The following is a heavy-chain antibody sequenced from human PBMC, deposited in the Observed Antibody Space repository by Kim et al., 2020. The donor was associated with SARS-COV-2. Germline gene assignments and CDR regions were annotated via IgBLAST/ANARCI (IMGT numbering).Heavy chain of an antibody. J-gene: IGHJ4*02. CDR3: ATYLSAASGPAFDR. D-gene: IGHD2-2*01. Sequence: YNPSLKSRVTISLDTSKNQFSLKLNSVTATDSALYYCATYLSAASGPAFDRLGQGTLVTVSS. V-gene: IGHV4-39*01.